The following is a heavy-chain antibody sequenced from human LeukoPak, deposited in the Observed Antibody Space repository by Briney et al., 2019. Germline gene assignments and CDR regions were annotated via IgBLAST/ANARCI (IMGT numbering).Heavy chain of an antibody. Sequence: PSETLSLACAVYGGSFSGYYWSWIRQPPGKGLEWIGEINHSGSTSYNPSLKSRVTISVDTSKNQFSLKLSSVTAADTAVYYCARGLIWGDDFWSGYYLLSEGMDVWGQGTTVTVSS. J-gene: IGHJ6*02. CDR1: GGSFSGYY. D-gene: IGHD3-3*01. V-gene: IGHV4-34*01. CDR2: INHSGST. CDR3: ARGLIWGDDFWSGYYLLSEGMDV.